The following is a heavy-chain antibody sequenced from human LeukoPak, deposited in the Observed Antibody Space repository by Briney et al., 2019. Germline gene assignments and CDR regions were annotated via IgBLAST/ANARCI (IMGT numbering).Heavy chain of an antibody. D-gene: IGHD5-18*01. CDR3: ARGWIQLWLFNWYFDL. Sequence: PSETLSLTCAVYGGSFSGYYWSWIRQPPGKGLEWIGEINHSGSTNYNPSLKSRVTISVDTSKNQFSLKLSSVTAADTAVYYCARGWIQLWLFNWYFDLWGRGTLVTVSS. V-gene: IGHV4-34*01. J-gene: IGHJ2*01. CDR2: INHSGST. CDR1: GGSFSGYY.